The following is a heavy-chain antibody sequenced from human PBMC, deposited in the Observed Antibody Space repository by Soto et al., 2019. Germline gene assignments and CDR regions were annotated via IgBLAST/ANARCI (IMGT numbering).Heavy chain of an antibody. V-gene: IGHV3-20*04. Sequence: GSLRLSCAASGFTFEDYGMNWVRQVPGRGLEWVSGINWNGRGTGYADSVKGRFTISRDNAKKTLYLQMNSLRAEDTALYYCARDGRITPPAYWGQGTLVTVSA. CDR1: GFTFEDYG. D-gene: IGHD1-26*01. J-gene: IGHJ4*02. CDR3: ARDGRITPPAY. CDR2: INWNGRGT.